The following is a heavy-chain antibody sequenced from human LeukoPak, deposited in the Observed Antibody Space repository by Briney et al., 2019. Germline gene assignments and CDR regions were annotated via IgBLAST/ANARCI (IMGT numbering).Heavy chain of an antibody. V-gene: IGHV3-21*01. J-gene: IGHJ4*02. CDR2: ISSSSSYI. CDR1: VLTFSTYS. D-gene: IGHD2-15*01. Sequence: GGSLRLACAASVLTFSTYSMDWVRQAPVKGLEWVSSISSSSSYIYYADSVKGRFTISRDNAKNSLYLQMNSLRAEDTAVYYCARGSLHYFDYWGQGTLVTVSS. CDR3: ARGSLHYFDY.